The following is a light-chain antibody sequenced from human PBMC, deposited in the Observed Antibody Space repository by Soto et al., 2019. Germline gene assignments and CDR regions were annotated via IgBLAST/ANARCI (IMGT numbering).Light chain of an antibody. CDR3: QQYGSSPPYT. J-gene: IGKJ2*01. CDR2: GAS. Sequence: EIVLTQSPGTLSLSPGERATLSCRASQSVSNSYLAWYQQKAGQAPRLLIYGASSRATGIPDRFSGSGSGTDFTLTISSLEPEDFVVYYCQQYGSSPPYTFGQGTKLEIK. V-gene: IGKV3-20*01. CDR1: QSVSNSY.